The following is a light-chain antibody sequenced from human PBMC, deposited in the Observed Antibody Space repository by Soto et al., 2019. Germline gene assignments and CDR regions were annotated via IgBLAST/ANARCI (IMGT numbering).Light chain of an antibody. CDR2: AAS. CDR1: QSISIH. V-gene: IGKV1-39*01. CDR3: QQYSNLIT. J-gene: IGKJ5*01. Sequence: DIRMTQSPSSLSASVGDRFTITCRASQSISIHLNWYQQKPGKAPKLLIYAASSLQSGVPSRFSGSGSGTYFSFTISSLQPEDFATYYCQQYSNLITFGQGTPLEIK.